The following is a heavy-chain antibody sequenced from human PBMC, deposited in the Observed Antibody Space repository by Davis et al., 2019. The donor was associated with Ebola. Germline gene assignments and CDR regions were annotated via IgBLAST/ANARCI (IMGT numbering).Heavy chain of an antibody. D-gene: IGHD5-12*01. J-gene: IGHJ4*02. CDR1: GFTFSSYG. CDR2: ISYDGSNK. V-gene: IGHV3-30*03. Sequence: GGSLRLSCAASGFTFSSYGMHWVRQAPGKGLEWVAVISYDGSNKYYADSVKGRFTISRDNSKNTLYLQMNSLRAEDTAVYYCARDRGYDLAFDYWGQGTLVTVSS. CDR3: ARDRGYDLAFDY.